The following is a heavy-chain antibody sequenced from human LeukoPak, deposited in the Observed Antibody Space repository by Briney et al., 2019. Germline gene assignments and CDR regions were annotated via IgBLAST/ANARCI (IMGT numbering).Heavy chain of an antibody. J-gene: IGHJ4*02. CDR2: IWYDGSNK. V-gene: IGHV3-33*06. D-gene: IGHD2-2*02. CDR1: GFTFSSYG. Sequence: PGGSLRLSCAASGFTFSSYGMHWVRQAPGKGLEWVAVIWYDGSNKYYADSVKGRFTISRGNSKNTLYLQMNSLRAEDTAVYYCAKEGVVVPAAIVAYGYYFDYWGQGTLVTVSS. CDR3: AKEGVVVPAAIVAYGYYFDY.